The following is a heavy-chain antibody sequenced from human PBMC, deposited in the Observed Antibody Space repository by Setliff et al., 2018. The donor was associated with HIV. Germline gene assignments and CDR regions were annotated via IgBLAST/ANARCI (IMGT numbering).Heavy chain of an antibody. CDR3: GRGPHIVGAPWAVIDY. D-gene: IGHD1-26*01. CDR2: ISYSGNT. CDR1: GGSISSSSYY. V-gene: IGHV4-39*07. J-gene: IGHJ4*02. Sequence: PSETLSLTCTVSGGSISSSSYYWGWIRQPPGKGLEWIGSISYSGNTYYHPSLQSRVTISLDTFKSQISLNMTSLTTADTAIYYCGRGPHIVGAPWAVIDYWAQGKPVTVSS.